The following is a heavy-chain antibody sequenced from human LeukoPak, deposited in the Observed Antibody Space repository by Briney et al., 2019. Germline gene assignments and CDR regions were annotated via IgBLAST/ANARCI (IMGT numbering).Heavy chain of an antibody. D-gene: IGHD4-17*01. CDR2: MNPNSGNT. Sequence: ASVKVSCKASGYTFTSYDINWVRQATGQGLEWMGWMNPNSGNTGYAQKFQGRVTMTRNTSISTAYMELSSLRSEDTAVYYCAREGGTDYGDYLRYWGQGTLVTVSS. V-gene: IGHV1-8*01. CDR1: GYTFTSYD. J-gene: IGHJ4*02. CDR3: AREGGTDYGDYLRY.